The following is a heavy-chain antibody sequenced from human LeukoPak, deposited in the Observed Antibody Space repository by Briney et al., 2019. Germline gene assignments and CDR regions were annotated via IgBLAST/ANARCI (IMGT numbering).Heavy chain of an antibody. V-gene: IGHV1-2*02. Sequence: GASVKVSCKASGYTFTGYYMHWVRQAPGQGLEWMGWINPNSGGTNYAQKFQGRVTMTRDTSISTAYMELSRLRSDDTAVYYCARDLLVYRGSSSSGHMDVWGKGTTVTVSS. CDR1: GYTFTGYY. J-gene: IGHJ6*03. CDR2: INPNSGGT. CDR3: ARDLLVYRGSSSSGHMDV. D-gene: IGHD6-6*01.